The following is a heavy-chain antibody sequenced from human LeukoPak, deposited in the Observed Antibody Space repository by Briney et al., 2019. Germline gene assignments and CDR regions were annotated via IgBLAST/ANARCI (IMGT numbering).Heavy chain of an antibody. CDR1: GGSIRSSYYY. J-gene: IGHJ4*02. CDR2: IYDSGST. D-gene: IGHD3-22*01. CDR3: AGGTGDSCKD. Sequence: PSETLSLTCTVSGGSIRSSYYYWGWIRQPPGKGLEWIGSIYDSGSTYYNPSLKSRVTISVDTSKNQFSLQLNSVTPEDTAVYYCAGGTGDSCKDWGLGTLVTVSS. V-gene: IGHV4-39*01.